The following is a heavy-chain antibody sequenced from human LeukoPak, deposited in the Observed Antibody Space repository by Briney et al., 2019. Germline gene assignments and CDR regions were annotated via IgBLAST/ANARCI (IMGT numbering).Heavy chain of an antibody. Sequence: PGGSLRLSCAASGFTFSDYYMSWIRQAPGKGLEWVSYIAGGGSRISHADSLKGRFTISWDNAVDSLYLQMNSLRAEDTAVYYCATGNGNYGEVAYWGQGTLGADSS. CDR3: ATGNGNYGEVAY. D-gene: IGHD4-17*01. J-gene: IGHJ4*02. CDR2: IAGGGSRI. V-gene: IGHV3-11*04. CDR1: GFTFSDYY.